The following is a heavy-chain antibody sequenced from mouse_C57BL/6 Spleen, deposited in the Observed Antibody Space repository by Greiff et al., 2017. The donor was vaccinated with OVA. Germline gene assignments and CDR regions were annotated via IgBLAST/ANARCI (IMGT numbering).Heavy chain of an antibody. CDR2: IDPSDSYT. CDR1: GYTFTSYW. CDR3: VRFGGNGAMDY. V-gene: IGHV1-69*01. J-gene: IGHJ4*01. D-gene: IGHD2-1*01. Sequence: QVQLQQPGAELVMPGASVKLSCKASGYTFTSYWMHWVKQRPGQGLEWIGEIDPSDSYTNYNQKFKGKSTLTVDKSSSTAYMQLSSLTSEDSAVYYCVRFGGNGAMDYWGQGTSVTVSS.